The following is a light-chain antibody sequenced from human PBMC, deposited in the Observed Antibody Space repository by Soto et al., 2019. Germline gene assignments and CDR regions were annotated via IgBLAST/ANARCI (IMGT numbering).Light chain of an antibody. CDR1: QSILYYYNNKNC. CDR3: QQYCSTPYT. J-gene: IGKJ5*01. Sequence: DTVMTQSPDSLAVSLGERATINCKSSQSILYYYNNKNCLAWHQQKPGQPPKVLISWASTRESGVPDRFSGSVSGTDFTLSISSLQAEDVAVYYCQQYCSTPYTFGQGTRLEIK. V-gene: IGKV4-1*01. CDR2: WAS.